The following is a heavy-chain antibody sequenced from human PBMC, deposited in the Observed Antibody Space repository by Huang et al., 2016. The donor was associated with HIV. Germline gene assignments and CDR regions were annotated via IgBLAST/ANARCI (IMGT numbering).Heavy chain of an antibody. Sequence: QITLKESGPTLVKPTQTLTLTCPFSGFSLSTYGVGVGWIRQPPGKALEWLALIYWDDCKRYSPALRRRLTISKDTSKTQVVLTMTNLDPVDTATYYCAHSKVGTSSFDYWGQGSLVIVSS. V-gene: IGHV2-5*02. J-gene: IGHJ4*02. CDR2: IYWDDCK. D-gene: IGHD1-26*01. CDR1: GFSLSTYGVG. CDR3: AHSKVGTSSFDY.